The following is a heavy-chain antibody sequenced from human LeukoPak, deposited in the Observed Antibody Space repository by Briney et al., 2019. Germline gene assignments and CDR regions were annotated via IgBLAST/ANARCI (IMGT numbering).Heavy chain of an antibody. V-gene: IGHV3-9*01. CDR2: ITWNRDNI. J-gene: IGHJ2*01. D-gene: IGHD1-14*01. CDR1: GFTFDDYA. CDR3: AKDRYKTYWYFDL. Sequence: GGSLRLSCTVSGFTFDDYAMHWVRHTPGKGLEWVAGITWNRDNIGYGDSVKGRFTISRDNVKNVLYLQMNSLRPEDTALYYCAKDRYKTYWYFDLWGRGTLVTVSS.